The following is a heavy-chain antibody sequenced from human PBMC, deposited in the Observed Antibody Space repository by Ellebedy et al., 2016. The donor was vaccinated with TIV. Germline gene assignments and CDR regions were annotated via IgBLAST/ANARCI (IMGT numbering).Heavy chain of an antibody. CDR1: GFTFSSYS. Sequence: PGGSLRLSCAASGFTFSSYSMNWVRQAPGKGLEWVSSISSSSSYIYYADSVKGRFTISRDNAKNSLYLQMNSLRAEDTAVYYCAREDLFYCSGGSCYSKDAFDIWGQGTMVTVSS. CDR3: AREDLFYCSGGSCYSKDAFDI. V-gene: IGHV3-21*01. CDR2: ISSSSSYI. J-gene: IGHJ3*02. D-gene: IGHD2-15*01.